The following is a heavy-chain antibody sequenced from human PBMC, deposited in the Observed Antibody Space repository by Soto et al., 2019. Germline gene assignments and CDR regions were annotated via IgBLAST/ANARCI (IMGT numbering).Heavy chain of an antibody. CDR3: AIDARYSYGQRSYGMDV. CDR2: IYYSGST. D-gene: IGHD5-18*01. CDR1: GGSVSSGSYY. V-gene: IGHV4-61*01. J-gene: IGHJ6*02. Sequence: SETLSLTCTVSGGSVSSGSYYWSWIRQPPGKGLEWIGYIYYSGSTNYNPSLKSRVTISVDTSKNQFSLKLSSVTAADTAVYYCAIDARYSYGQRSYGMDVWGQGTTVTVSS.